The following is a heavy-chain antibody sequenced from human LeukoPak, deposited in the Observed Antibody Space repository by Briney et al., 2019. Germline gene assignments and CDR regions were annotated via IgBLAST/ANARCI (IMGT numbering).Heavy chain of an antibody. Sequence: ASVKVSCKASGYTFTSYDINWVRQATGQGLEWMGWMNPNSGNTGYAQKFQGRVTMTRNTSISTAYMELSSLRSEDTAVYYCARDVLLWFGEPSGMDVWGQGTTVTVSS. CDR3: ARDVLLWFGEPSGMDV. D-gene: IGHD3-10*01. CDR1: GYTFTSYD. J-gene: IGHJ6*02. CDR2: MNPNSGNT. V-gene: IGHV1-8*01.